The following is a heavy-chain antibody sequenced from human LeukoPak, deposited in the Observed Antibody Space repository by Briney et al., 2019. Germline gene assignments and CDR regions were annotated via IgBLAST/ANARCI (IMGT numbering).Heavy chain of an antibody. CDR2: IYYSGST. CDR1: GGSISSSSYY. CDR3: ARHVDQFLEWFYMDV. V-gene: IGHV4-39*01. J-gene: IGHJ6*03. Sequence: PSETLSLTCTVSGGSISSSSYYWGWIRQPPGKGLEWIGSIYYSGSTYYNPSLKSRVTISVDTSKNQFSLKLSSVTAADTAVYYCARHVDQFLEWFYMDVWGKGTTVTVSS. D-gene: IGHD3-3*01.